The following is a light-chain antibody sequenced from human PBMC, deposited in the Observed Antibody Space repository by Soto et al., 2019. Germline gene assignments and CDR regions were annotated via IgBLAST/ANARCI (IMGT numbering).Light chain of an antibody. V-gene: IGKV1-33*01. J-gene: IGKJ5*01. CDR3: QQYDSLPLT. CDR1: QDISNY. CDR2: DVS. Sequence: DIQMRKSHHSPSVSVVDRGNITCQASQDISNYLHWFQQKPGKAPQLLIFDVSNLQTGVPSRFSGGGSGTDFALTISSLEPEDIATYYCQQYDSLPLTFGQGTRLEI.